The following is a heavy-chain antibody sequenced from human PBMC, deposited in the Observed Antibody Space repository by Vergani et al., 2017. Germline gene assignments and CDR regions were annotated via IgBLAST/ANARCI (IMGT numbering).Heavy chain of an antibody. CDR2: INHSGST. Sequence: QVQLQQWGAGLLKPSETLSLTCAVYGGSFSGYYWSWIRQPPGKGLEWIGEINHSGSTNYNPSLKSRVTISVDTSKNQFSLKLSSVTAAVTPVYYCARSRDIAARRRPTSSWFDPWGQGTLVTVSS. D-gene: IGHD6-6*01. V-gene: IGHV4-34*01. CDR1: GGSFSGYY. J-gene: IGHJ5*02. CDR3: ARSRDIAARRRPTSSWFDP.